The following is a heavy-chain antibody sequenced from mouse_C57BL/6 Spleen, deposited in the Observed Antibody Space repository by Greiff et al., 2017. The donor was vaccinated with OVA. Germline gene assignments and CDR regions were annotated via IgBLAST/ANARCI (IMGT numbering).Heavy chain of an antibody. D-gene: IGHD3-2*02. CDR2: IDPSDSET. V-gene: IGHV1-52*01. Sequence: VQLQQSGAELVRPGSSVKLSCKASGYTFTSYWMHWVKQRPIQGLEWIGNIDPSDSETHYNQKFKDKATLTVDKSSSTAYMQLSSLTSEDSAVYYCASRGDSSGRDYWGQGTTLTVSS. CDR1: GYTFTSYW. CDR3: ASRGDSSGRDY. J-gene: IGHJ2*01.